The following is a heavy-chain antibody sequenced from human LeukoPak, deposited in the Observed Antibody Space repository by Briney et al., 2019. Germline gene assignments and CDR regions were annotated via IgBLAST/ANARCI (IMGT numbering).Heavy chain of an antibody. D-gene: IGHD3-10*02. J-gene: IGHJ4*02. CDR3: AKDPNVLGITPYYFDF. Sequence: GGSLRLSCAASGFTFSSYGMSWVRQAPGKGLEWVSAISGSGGSTYYADSVKGRFTISRDNSKNTLYLQMNSLRAEDTAVYYCAKDPNVLGITPYYFDFWGQGTLVTVSS. CDR1: GFTFSSYG. V-gene: IGHV3-23*01. CDR2: ISGSGGST.